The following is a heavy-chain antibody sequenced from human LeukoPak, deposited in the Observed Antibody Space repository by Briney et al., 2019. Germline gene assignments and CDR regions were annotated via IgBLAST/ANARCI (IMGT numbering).Heavy chain of an antibody. CDR3: ARDSEPRGYSYGHVGY. D-gene: IGHD5-18*01. J-gene: IGHJ4*02. Sequence: PGGSLRLSCAASGFTFSSYAMHWVRQAPGKGLEWGAVISYDGSNKYYADSVRGRFTISRDNSKNTLYLQMNSLRAEDTAVYYCARDSEPRGYSYGHVGYWGQGTLVTVSS. CDR1: GFTFSSYA. V-gene: IGHV3-30*04. CDR2: ISYDGSNK.